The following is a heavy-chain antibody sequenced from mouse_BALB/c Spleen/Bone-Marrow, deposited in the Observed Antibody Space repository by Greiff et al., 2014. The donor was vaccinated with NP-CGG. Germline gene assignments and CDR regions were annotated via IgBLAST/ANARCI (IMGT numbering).Heavy chain of an antibody. CDR3: ARGGISVDY. Sequence: VQLVESGAELVRPGSSVKISCESSGYVFSTYWINWVKQRPGQGLEWIGQIHPGDGDTDYNGKFKDKATLTADKSSNTAYMQLSSLTSEDSAVYFCARGGISVDYWGQGTALTVSS. CDR2: IHPGDGDT. V-gene: IGHV1-80*01. CDR1: GYVFSTYW. J-gene: IGHJ2*01.